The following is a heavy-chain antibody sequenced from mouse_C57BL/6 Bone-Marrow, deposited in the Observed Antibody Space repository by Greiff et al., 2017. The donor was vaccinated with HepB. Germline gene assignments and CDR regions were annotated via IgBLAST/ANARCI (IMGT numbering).Heavy chain of an antibody. J-gene: IGHJ3*01. CDR2: IYPRSGNT. CDR3: ARGANWDWCAY. Sequence: VQLQQSGAELARPGASVKLSCKASGYTFTSYGISWVKQRTGQGLEWIGEIYPRSGNTYYNEKFKGKATLTADKSSSTAYMELRSLTSEDSAVYFCARGANWDWCAYWGQGTLVTVSA. V-gene: IGHV1-81*01. D-gene: IGHD4-1*02. CDR1: GYTFTSYG.